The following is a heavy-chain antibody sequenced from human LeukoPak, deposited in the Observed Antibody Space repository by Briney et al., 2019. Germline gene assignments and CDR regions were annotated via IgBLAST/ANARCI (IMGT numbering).Heavy chain of an antibody. CDR1: GFTVSSNY. Sequence: PGGSLRLSCAASGFTVSSNYMTWVRQAPGKGLEWVSVIYTSGNTYYADSVKGRFTISRDISKNTLYLQMNSLRAEDTAVYYCARGGSGWYPYDYWGQGLLVTVSS. V-gene: IGHV3-66*01. CDR3: ARGGSGWYPYDY. CDR2: IYTSGNT. D-gene: IGHD6-19*01. J-gene: IGHJ4*02.